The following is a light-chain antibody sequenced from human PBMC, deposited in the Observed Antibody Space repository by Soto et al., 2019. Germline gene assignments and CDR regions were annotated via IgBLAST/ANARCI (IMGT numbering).Light chain of an antibody. J-gene: IGKJ1*01. V-gene: IGKV3-20*01. CDR3: QQYGSAPWT. Sequence: EIVLTQSPGTLSFSPGERGTLSCRASQSVPRSSLAWYQQKPGQTPRLLIYLASSRATGIPDRFSGSGSGTDFTLTINRLEPEDFAVYYCQQYGSAPWTFGQGTKVEIK. CDR2: LAS. CDR1: QSVPRSS.